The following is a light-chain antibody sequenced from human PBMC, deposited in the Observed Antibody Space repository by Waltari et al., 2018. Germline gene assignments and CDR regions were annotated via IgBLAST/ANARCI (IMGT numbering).Light chain of an antibody. CDR3: CSYTSSDSYV. CDR2: DVT. J-gene: IGLJ1*01. Sequence: QSALTQPASVSGSPGQSITISCTGTSSDIGAYEFVSCYQHHPGKAPKVVISDVTNRPAGASHRFSASKSGNTASLTISALQAEDEADYYCCSYTSSDSYVFGPGTKVTV. V-gene: IGLV2-14*03. CDR1: SSDIGAYEF.